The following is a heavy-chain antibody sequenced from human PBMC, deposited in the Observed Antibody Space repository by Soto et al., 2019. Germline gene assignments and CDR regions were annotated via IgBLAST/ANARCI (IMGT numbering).Heavy chain of an antibody. CDR1: GYTFSDYY. J-gene: IGHJ4*02. CDR2: IDTSGTKI. CDR3: ASHYDMWSGYLSPVDY. Sequence: QVQLVESGGDLVKPGGSLRLSCAASGYTFSDYYMSWIRQAPGKGLEWISYIDTSGTKIYYADSVNGRFTNTRDNAKNSLYLEMNSLRDEDTAVYYCASHYDMWSGYLSPVDYWGQGTLVTVSS. D-gene: IGHD3-3*01. V-gene: IGHV3-11*01.